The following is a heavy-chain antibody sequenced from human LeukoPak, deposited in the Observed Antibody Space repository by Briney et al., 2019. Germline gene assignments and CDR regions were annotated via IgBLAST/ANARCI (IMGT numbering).Heavy chain of an antibody. J-gene: IGHJ5*02. CDR3: ARDLKEDYDFWSGYYEGGNWFDP. V-gene: IGHV4-30-4*07. D-gene: IGHD3-3*01. Sequence: TSEALSLTCAVSGGSIGSGGYSWSWIRQPPGKGLEWIGYIYYSGITYYNPSLKSRVTISVDTSKNQFSLKLSSVTAADTAVYYCARDLKEDYDFWSGYYEGGNWFDPWGQGTLVTVSS. CDR1: GGSIGSGGYS. CDR2: IYYSGIT.